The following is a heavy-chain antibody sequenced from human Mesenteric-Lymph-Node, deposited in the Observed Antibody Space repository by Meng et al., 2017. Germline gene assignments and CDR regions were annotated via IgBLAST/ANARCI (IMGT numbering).Heavy chain of an antibody. Sequence: VQVVRPGAEVKKPGASVKVSCKASGYTFTSYAMHWVRQAPGQRPEWMGWINAGNGKIKYSQKVQGRVTITRDTSATTAYMELSSLRSEDTAVYYCARDIVGAASKFDYWGQGTLVTVSS. CDR3: ARDIVGAASKFDY. CDR2: INAGNGKI. V-gene: IGHV1-3*01. J-gene: IGHJ4*02. CDR1: GYTFTSYA. D-gene: IGHD1-26*01.